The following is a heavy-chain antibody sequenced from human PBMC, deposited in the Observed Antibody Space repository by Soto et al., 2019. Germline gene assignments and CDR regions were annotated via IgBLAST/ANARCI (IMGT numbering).Heavy chain of an antibody. D-gene: IGHD6-6*01. V-gene: IGHV4-34*01. Sequence: SLTCAVYGGSFSGYYWSWIRQPPGKGLEWIGEINHSGSTNYNPSLKSRVTISVDTSKNQFSLKLSSVTAADTAVYYCARDRSGPQYSSSYSRFFDYWGQGTLVTVSS. CDR1: GGSFSGYY. CDR2: INHSGST. J-gene: IGHJ4*02. CDR3: ARDRSGPQYSSSYSRFFDY.